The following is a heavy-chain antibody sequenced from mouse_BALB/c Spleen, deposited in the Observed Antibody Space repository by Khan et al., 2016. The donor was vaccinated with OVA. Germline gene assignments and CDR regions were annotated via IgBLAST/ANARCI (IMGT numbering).Heavy chain of an antibody. CDR2: INPTSGYT. Sequence: QVQLKESGAELAKPGASMKMSCKASGYTFTTYWMHWVKQRPGQGLEWIGYINPTSGYTDYNEKFKDRATLSADKSSSTAYMQLSSPTSEDSAVYYCTRDRIDYWGQGTTLTVSS. CDR3: TRDRIDY. V-gene: IGHV1-7*01. J-gene: IGHJ2*01. CDR1: GYTFTTYW.